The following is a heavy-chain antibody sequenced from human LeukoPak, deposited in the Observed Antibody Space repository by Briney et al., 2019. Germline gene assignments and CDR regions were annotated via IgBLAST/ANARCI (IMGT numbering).Heavy chain of an antibody. V-gene: IGHV1-18*04. J-gene: IGHJ3*02. CDR1: GYTFTSYG. CDR2: ISASNGNT. D-gene: IGHD2-2*01. Sequence: ASVKVSFKASGYTFTSYGISWVRQAPGQGPEWMGWISASNGNTNYAQKLQGRVTMTTDTSTSTAYMELRSLRSDDAAVYDCARGGAGYCSTSSCYRQAFDIWGQGTMVTVSS. CDR3: ARGGAGYCSTSSCYRQAFDI.